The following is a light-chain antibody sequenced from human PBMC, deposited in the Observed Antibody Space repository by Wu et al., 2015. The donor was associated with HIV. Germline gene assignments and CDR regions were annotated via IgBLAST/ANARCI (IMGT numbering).Light chain of an antibody. CDR2: GAS. J-gene: IGKJ2*01. Sequence: EIVLTQSPDTLSLSPGERATLSCRASQNVDSSYFAWYQHKPGQAPRLLIYGASNRATGIPDRFSGSGSGTDFTLTISRLEPEDFAVYYCQQFGSSSYTFGQGTKLGIK. V-gene: IGKV3-20*01. CDR1: QNVDSSY. CDR3: QQFGSSSYT.